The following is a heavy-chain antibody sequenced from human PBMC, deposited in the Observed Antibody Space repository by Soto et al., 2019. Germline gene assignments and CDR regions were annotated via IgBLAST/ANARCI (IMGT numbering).Heavy chain of an antibody. D-gene: IGHD3-16*01. V-gene: IGHV3-21*01. J-gene: IGHJ4*02. CDR3: ARDNLAFQGAFDI. CDR1: GFVFSDFQ. Sequence: GGSLRLSCAASGFVFSDFQFNWVRQAPGGGLEWLSSITGTSAFTEYAESIEGRFTISRDNPNKLLFLHMDNLRPEDTAVYYCARDNLAFQGAFDIWGQGTLATVSS. CDR2: ITGTSAFT.